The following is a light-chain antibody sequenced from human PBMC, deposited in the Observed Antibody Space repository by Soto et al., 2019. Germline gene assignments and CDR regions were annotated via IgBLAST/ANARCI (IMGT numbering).Light chain of an antibody. CDR1: HSISVW. CDR2: QAS. CDR3: QQYYTYPYT. V-gene: IGKV1-5*03. Sequence: DIQMTQSPSTLSSSVGDRVTITCRASHSISVWLAWYQQNPGKAPKLLIYQASTLESGVPSRFSGRGSGTDFTLTISSLQPDDFASYYCQQYYTYPYTFGQGTKLEIK. J-gene: IGKJ2*01.